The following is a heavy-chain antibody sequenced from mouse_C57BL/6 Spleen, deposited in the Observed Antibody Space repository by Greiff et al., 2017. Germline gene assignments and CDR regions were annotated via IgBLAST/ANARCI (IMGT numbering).Heavy chain of an antibody. Sequence: QVQLQQPGAELVMPGASVKLSCKASGYTFTSYWMHWVKQRPGQGLEWIGEIDPSDSYTNYNQKFKGKSTLTVDKSSSTAYMQLSSLTSADSAVYDCARHYGDNGGFAYWGQGTLVTVSA. CDR3: ARHYGDNGGFAY. V-gene: IGHV1-69*01. CDR2: IDPSDSYT. D-gene: IGHD2-13*01. CDR1: GYTFTSYW. J-gene: IGHJ3*01.